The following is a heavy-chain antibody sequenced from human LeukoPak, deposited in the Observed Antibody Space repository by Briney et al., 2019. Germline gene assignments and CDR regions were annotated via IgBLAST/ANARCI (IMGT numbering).Heavy chain of an antibody. Sequence: ASVKVSCKASGYTFIAYYIHWVRQAPGQGLEWMGWINPNSGATNSAQKFLRRVTMTRDTSSSSAYMDLSRLTSDDTAVYYCARSSTDFYFYGMDAWGQGTMVTVSS. CDR2: INPNSGAT. J-gene: IGHJ6*02. D-gene: IGHD4-17*01. CDR3: ARSSTDFYFYGMDA. CDR1: GYTFIAYY. V-gene: IGHV1-2*02.